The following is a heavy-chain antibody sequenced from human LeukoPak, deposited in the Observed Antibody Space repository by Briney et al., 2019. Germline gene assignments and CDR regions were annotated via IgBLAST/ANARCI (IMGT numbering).Heavy chain of an antibody. J-gene: IGHJ5*02. Sequence: SETLSLTCTVSGGSISNDGYYWSWIRQHPGKGLEWIGYINYSGTTYYNPSLKSRVTISVYMSTTQFSLNLSSVTAADTAVYYCARYSSSSTSGWFDPWGQGTLVTVSS. CDR1: GGSISNDGYY. CDR2: INYSGTT. V-gene: IGHV4-31*03. CDR3: ARYSSSSTSGWFDP. D-gene: IGHD6-6*01.